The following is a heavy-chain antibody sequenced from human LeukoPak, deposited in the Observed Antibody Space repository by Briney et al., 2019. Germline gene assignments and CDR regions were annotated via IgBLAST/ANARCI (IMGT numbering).Heavy chain of an antibody. J-gene: IGHJ4*02. CDR3: ARVATTTNPPQRPFDY. D-gene: IGHD5-12*01. Sequence: PSETLSLTCAVSGYSISSGYYWGWIRPPPGKGLEWIGIIYYSGSTYYNPSLKSRVTISVDTSKNQFSLKLSSVTAADTAVYYCARVATTTNPPQRPFDYWGQGTLVTVSS. CDR1: GYSISSGYY. CDR2: IYYSGST. V-gene: IGHV4-38-2*01.